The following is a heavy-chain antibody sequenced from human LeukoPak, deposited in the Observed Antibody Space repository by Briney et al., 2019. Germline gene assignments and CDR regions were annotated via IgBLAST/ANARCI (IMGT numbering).Heavy chain of an antibody. CDR1: GYTFTSYA. J-gene: IGHJ6*03. D-gene: IGHD2-21*02. Sequence: SVKVSCKASGYTFTSYAMNWVRQAPGQGLEWMGGIIPIFGTANYAQKFQGRVTITADKSTSTAYMELSSLRSEDTAVYYCARGGVVVTAIHGNYYYMDVWGKGTTVTVSS. CDR3: ARGGVVVTAIHGNYYYMDV. CDR2: IIPIFGTA. V-gene: IGHV1-69*06.